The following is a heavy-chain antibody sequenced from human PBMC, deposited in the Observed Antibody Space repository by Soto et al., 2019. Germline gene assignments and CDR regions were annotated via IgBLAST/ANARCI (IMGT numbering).Heavy chain of an antibody. CDR2: ISSSGSIV. J-gene: IGHJ4*02. D-gene: IGHD5-18*01. CDR3: TREPYVDGDMDFDY. CDR1: GFTFSSYE. V-gene: IGHV3-48*03. Sequence: EVQLVESGGGLVQPGGSLRLSCAASGFTFSSYEMNWVRQAPGKGLEWVSYISSSGSIVHYAASVKGRFTISRDNAKNSLYLQMNSLRAEDTALYYCTREPYVDGDMDFDYWGQGTLVTVSS.